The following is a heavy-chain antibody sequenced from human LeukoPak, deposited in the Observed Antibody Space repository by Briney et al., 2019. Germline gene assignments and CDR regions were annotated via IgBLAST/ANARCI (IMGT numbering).Heavy chain of an antibody. D-gene: IGHD2/OR15-2a*01. CDR2: IYYSGST. CDR1: GGSISSSSYY. V-gene: IGHV4-39*07. CDR3: ARGFYGYGEAFDY. J-gene: IGHJ4*02. Sequence: PSETLSLTCTVSGGSISSSSYYWGWIRQPPGKGLEWIGSIYYSGSTYYNPSLKSRVTISVDTSKNQFSLKLSSVTAADTAVYYCARGFYGYGEAFDYWGQGTLVTVSS.